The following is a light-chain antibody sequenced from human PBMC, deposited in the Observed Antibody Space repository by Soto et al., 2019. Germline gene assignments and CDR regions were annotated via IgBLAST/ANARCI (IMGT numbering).Light chain of an antibody. CDR3: QQRSNWPPRIT. J-gene: IGKJ5*01. CDR2: GAS. CDR1: QSVSTF. V-gene: IGKV3-11*01. Sequence: EILLTQSPATLSLSPGERATLSRRASQSVSTFLAWYQQKPGQAPRLLIYGASNRATGIPARFSGSGSGTDFTLTISSLEPEDFAVYYCQQRSNWPPRITFGQGTRLEIK.